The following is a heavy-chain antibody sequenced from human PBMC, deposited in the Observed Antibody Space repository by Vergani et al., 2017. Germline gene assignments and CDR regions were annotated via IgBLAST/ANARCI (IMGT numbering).Heavy chain of an antibody. V-gene: IGHV4-34*01. Sequence: QVQLQQWGAGLLKPSETLSLTCAVYGGSFSGYYWSWIRQPPGKGLEWIGEINHSGSTNYNPSLKSRVTISVDTSKNQFTLKLSSVTAADTAVYYCAGGRMDFWSGYTSDYYYYYYMDVWGKGTTVTVSS. D-gene: IGHD3-3*01. J-gene: IGHJ6*03. CDR2: INHSGST. CDR3: AGGRMDFWSGYTSDYYYYYYMDV. CDR1: GGSFSGYY.